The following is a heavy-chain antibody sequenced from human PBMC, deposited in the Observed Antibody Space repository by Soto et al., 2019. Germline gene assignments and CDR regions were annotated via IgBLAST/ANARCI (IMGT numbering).Heavy chain of an antibody. CDR1: GGSISRNSSY. CDR3: ARPRGTSGWYGSWFDP. D-gene: IGHD6-13*01. J-gene: IGHJ5*02. Sequence: QLQLQESGPGLVKPSETLSLTCSVSGGSISRNSSYWGWIRKPPGKGLEWIGRVHYSGTTDYNPSLESRVTISIDTSKNHFSLKLRSVTAADTAVYFCARPRGTSGWYGSWFDPWGPGALVTVSS. V-gene: IGHV4-39*02. CDR2: VHYSGTT.